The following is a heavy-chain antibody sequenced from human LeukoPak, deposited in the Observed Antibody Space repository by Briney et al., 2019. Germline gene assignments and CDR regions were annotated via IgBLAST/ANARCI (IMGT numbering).Heavy chain of an antibody. J-gene: IGHJ6*03. V-gene: IGHV4-30-2*01. Sequence: TSETLSLTCTVSGGSISSGGYYWSWIRQPPGKGLEWIGYIYHSGSTYYNPSLKSRVTISVDRSKNQFSLKLSSVTAADTAVYYCAREDYIVAVPAAYRYMDVWGKGTTVTVSS. CDR1: GGSISSGGYY. D-gene: IGHD2-2*01. CDR2: IYHSGST. CDR3: AREDYIVAVPAAYRYMDV.